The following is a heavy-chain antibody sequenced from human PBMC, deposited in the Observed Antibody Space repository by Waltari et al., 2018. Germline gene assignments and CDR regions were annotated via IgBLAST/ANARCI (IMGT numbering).Heavy chain of an antibody. CDR1: GFTFSSNF. Sequence: EVQLVESGGGSIQPGGSLRLSCGASGFTFSSNFMSWVRQAPGKGLEWVSINYNDGTTYYVDSVKGRFTIDRDNSKSTMYLQMNTLRTEDTAVYYCATGRYRFFDYWGQGTLVTVSS. D-gene: IGHD1-26*01. CDR3: ATGRYRFFDY. CDR2: NYNDGTT. V-gene: IGHV3-53*01. J-gene: IGHJ4*02.